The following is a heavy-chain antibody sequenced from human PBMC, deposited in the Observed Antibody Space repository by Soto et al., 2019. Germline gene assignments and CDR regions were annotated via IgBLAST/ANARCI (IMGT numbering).Heavy chain of an antibody. Sequence: EVQLVESGGGVVRPGGSLRLACVVSGFSPEEYGMSWVRQAPGKGPEWVSGMHRNGNSTGYADAVKGRFTISRDDAKNSLYLQMSSLRAEDTAFYYCARDHRWGYEYGDYGDSWGHGTLVTVSS. CDR3: ARDHRWGYEYGDYGDS. CDR2: MHRNGNST. V-gene: IGHV3-20*04. J-gene: IGHJ5*01. CDR1: GFSPEEYG. D-gene: IGHD4-17*01.